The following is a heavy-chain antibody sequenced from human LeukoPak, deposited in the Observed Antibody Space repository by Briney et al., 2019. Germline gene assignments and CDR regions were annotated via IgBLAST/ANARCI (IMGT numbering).Heavy chain of an antibody. CDR1: GGTFSSYA. D-gene: IGHD3-3*01. CDR3: ARAVTIFGVVTPGYFDY. J-gene: IGHJ4*02. Sequence: SVKVSCKASGGTFSSYAISWVRQAPGQGLEWMGGIIPIFGTANYAQKFQGRVTITTDESTSTAYMELSSLRSEDTAVYYCARAVTIFGVVTPGYFDYWGQGTLVTVSS. V-gene: IGHV1-69*05. CDR2: IIPIFGTA.